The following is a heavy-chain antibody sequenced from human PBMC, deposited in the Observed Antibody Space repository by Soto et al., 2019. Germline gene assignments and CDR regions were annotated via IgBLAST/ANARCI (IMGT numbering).Heavy chain of an antibody. CDR2: ISDSGDSA. Sequence: RRLSCAASGFTFSIYGMSWVRQVPGKGLEWVSTISDSGDSAYYADSVKGRFTISRDNSQNTLYLQMNSLRAEDTAVYYCARPYGGKIGDAPDLWGQGTMVTVSS. J-gene: IGHJ3*01. CDR3: ARPYGGKIGDAPDL. CDR1: GFTFSIYG. D-gene: IGHD2-15*01. V-gene: IGHV3-23*01.